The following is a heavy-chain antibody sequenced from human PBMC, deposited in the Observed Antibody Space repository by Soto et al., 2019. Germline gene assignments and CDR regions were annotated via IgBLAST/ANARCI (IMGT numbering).Heavy chain of an antibody. Sequence: SETLSLTCAVSGGSISSTYWWTWVRQPTGKGLEWIGEIYHSGTTNYNPALKSRVPISVDTSNNQFSLKLSCVTAADTAVYYCAKMPSTGSNPPFDYWGRGTLVTVSS. J-gene: IGHJ4*02. CDR2: IYHSGTT. D-gene: IGHD1-26*01. CDR1: GGSISSTYW. CDR3: AKMPSTGSNPPFDY. V-gene: IGHV4-4*02.